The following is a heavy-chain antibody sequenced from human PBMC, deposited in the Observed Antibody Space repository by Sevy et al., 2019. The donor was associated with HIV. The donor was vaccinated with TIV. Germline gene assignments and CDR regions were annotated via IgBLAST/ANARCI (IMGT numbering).Heavy chain of an antibody. CDR3: EREKDSGTYYNSRMDV. J-gene: IGHJ6*02. Sequence: GGSLRLSCAASGLTVSNNYMGWVRQTPGKGLEWVSVLYIDDRTYYADSVKGRFTIFRDNSKNTVFLQMNSLRAEDTAVYFCEREKDSGTYYNSRMDVWGQGTMVTVSS. D-gene: IGHD3-22*01. V-gene: IGHV3-53*01. CDR1: GLTVSNNY. CDR2: LYIDDRT.